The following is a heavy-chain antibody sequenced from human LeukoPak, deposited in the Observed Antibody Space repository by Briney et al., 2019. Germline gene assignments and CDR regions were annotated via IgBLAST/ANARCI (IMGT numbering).Heavy chain of an antibody. V-gene: IGHV4-59*08. Sequence: PSETLSLTGTVPGGSMSSYYWSWIRQPPGKGLKWIGYIYYSGSTRYNPSLKSRVTISVDTSKNQFSLKLSSVTAADTAVYYCARGARAGYNLEPFDYWGQGTLVTVSS. D-gene: IGHD5-24*01. CDR3: ARGARAGYNLEPFDY. J-gene: IGHJ4*02. CDR1: GGSMSSYY. CDR2: IYYSGST.